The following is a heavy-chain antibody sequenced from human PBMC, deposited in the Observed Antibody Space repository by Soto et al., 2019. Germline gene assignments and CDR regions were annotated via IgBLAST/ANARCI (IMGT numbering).Heavy chain of an antibody. V-gene: IGHV2-5*02. D-gene: IGHD3-3*01. CDR3: AHRATMTIFGLIIDNGIWFDP. CDR1: VFSLSTSGAA. CDR2: IYWDGDK. Sequence: QINLIESGPTLVKPTQTLMLTCTFSVFSLSTSGAAVGWVRQPPGRALEWLALIYWDGDKRYNASLGNRLTITKDTSMNQVVLTLTNVDPADTATYYCAHRATMTIFGLIIDNGIWFDPWGQGTRVIVSS. J-gene: IGHJ5*02.